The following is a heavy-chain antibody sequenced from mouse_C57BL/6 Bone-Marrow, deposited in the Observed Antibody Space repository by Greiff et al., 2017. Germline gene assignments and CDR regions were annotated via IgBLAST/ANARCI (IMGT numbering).Heavy chain of an antibody. CDR2: ISDGGSYT. Sequence: EVQLVESGGGLVKPGGSLKLSCAASGFTFSSYAMSWVRQTPEKRLEWVATISDGGSYTYYPDNVKGRFTISRDNAKNNLYLQMSHLKAEDTAMYYCARGDYGRGNLWYFDVWGTGTTVTVSS. CDR3: ARGDYGRGNLWYFDV. J-gene: IGHJ1*03. CDR1: GFTFSSYA. D-gene: IGHD1-1*01. V-gene: IGHV5-4*01.